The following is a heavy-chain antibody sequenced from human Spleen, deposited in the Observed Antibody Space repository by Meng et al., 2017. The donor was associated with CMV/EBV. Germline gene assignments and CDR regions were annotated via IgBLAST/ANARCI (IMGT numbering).Heavy chain of an antibody. J-gene: IGHJ4*02. V-gene: IGHV4-30-4*08. CDR2: IYYSGST. CDR1: GGSISSGDYY. CDR3: ARAFDSQLLWSY. Sequence: SETLSLTCTVSGGSISSGDYYWSWIRQPPGKGLEWIVYIYYSGSTYYNPSLKSRVTISVCTTKNQFSLKLRSVTAADTAVYDCARAFDSQLLWSYWGQGTLVTVSS. D-gene: IGHD2-2*01.